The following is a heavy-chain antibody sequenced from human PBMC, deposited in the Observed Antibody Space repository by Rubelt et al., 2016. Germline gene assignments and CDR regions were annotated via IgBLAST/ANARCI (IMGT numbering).Heavy chain of an antibody. V-gene: IGHV3-48*04. CDR3: ARAVPFDY. CDR2: ISSGSGPI. J-gene: IGHJ4*02. CDR1: GFTFSSYT. Sequence: EVQLVESGGGLVQPGGSLRLSCAASGFTFSSYTMNWVRQAPGKGLEWVSYISSGSGPIYYADSVKGRFTISRDNAKNSLYLQMNSLRAEDTAVYYCARAVPFDYWGQGTLVTVSS.